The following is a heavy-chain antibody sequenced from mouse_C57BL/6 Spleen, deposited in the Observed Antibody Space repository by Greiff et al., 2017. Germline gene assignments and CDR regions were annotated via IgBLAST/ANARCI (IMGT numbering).Heavy chain of an antibody. CDR3: ARTDGSSGAWFAY. J-gene: IGHJ3*01. CDR2: IYPGSGNT. D-gene: IGHD3-2*02. Sequence: VQLQQSGAELVRPGASVKLSCKASGYTFTDFYINWVKQRPGQGLEWIARIYPGSGNTYYNEKFKGKATLTAEKSSSTAYMQLSSLTSEDSAVYFCARTDGSSGAWFAYWGQGTLVTVSA. CDR1: GYTFTDFY. V-gene: IGHV1-76*01.